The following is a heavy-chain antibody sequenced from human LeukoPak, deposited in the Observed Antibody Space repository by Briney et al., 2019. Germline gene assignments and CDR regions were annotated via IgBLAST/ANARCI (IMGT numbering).Heavy chain of an antibody. Sequence: GGSLRLSCAASGFTFDDYGMSWVRQAPGKGLEWVSGINWNGGSTGYADSVKGRFTISRDNAKNSLYLQMNSRRAEDTALYYCARDRTIAAVGYFQHWGQGTLVTVSS. CDR3: ARDRTIAAVGYFQH. CDR2: INWNGGST. D-gene: IGHD6-13*01. J-gene: IGHJ1*01. V-gene: IGHV3-20*04. CDR1: GFTFDDYG.